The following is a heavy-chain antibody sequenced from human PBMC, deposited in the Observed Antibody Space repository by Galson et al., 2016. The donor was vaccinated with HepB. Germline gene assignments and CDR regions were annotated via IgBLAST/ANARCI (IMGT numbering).Heavy chain of an antibody. Sequence: SLRLSCAASGLIFTDAWMIWVRQAPGKGLELVGRIKSNTDGGATDYAASVKDRFTLSREDSRNTLYLQMNSLKTEDTAVYYCATRPPPYGDYYYDYWGQGTLVTVSS. CDR2: IKSNTDGGAT. CDR1: GLIFTDAW. CDR3: ATRPPPYGDYYYDY. V-gene: IGHV3-15*01. D-gene: IGHD4-17*01. J-gene: IGHJ4*01.